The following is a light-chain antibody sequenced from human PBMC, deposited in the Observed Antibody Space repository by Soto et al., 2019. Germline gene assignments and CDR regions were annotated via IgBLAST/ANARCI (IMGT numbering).Light chain of an antibody. CDR2: DAS. CDR1: QSVSSY. Sequence: EIVLTQSPATLSLSPGERATLSCRASQSVSSYLAWYQQKPGQAPRLLIYDASNRATGIPARFSGSGSGTDFTLTISSLEPEDFAVYYWKQRNHWPPWTFGQGTKVEIK. V-gene: IGKV3-11*01. CDR3: KQRNHWPPWT. J-gene: IGKJ1*01.